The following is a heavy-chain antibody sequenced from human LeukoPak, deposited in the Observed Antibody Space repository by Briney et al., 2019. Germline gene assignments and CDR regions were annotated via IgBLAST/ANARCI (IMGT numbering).Heavy chain of an antibody. CDR3: ARGDPPVLYYYDSSGSHDAFDI. CDR2: IYYSGST. V-gene: IGHV4-39*07. J-gene: IGHJ3*02. Sequence: PSETLSLTCTVSGGSISSSSYYWGWIRQPPGKGLEWIGSIYYSGSTYYNPSLKSRVTISVDTSKNQFSLKLSSVTAADTAVYYCARGDPPVLYYYDSSGSHDAFDIWGQGTMVTVSS. CDR1: GGSISSSSYY. D-gene: IGHD3-22*01.